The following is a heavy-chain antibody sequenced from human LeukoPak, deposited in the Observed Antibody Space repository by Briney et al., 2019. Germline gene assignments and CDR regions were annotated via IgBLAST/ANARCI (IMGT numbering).Heavy chain of an antibody. D-gene: IGHD1-26*01. J-gene: IGHJ3*02. CDR1: GGTFSSHA. V-gene: IGHV1-69*13. CDR3: ATPTSKGWWELQTDAFDI. CDR2: IILIFGTA. Sequence: SVKVSCKASGGTFSSHAINWVRQAPGQGLEWMGGIILIFGTANYAQKFQGRVTITADESTSTAYMELSSLRSEDTAMYYCATPTSKGWWELQTDAFDIWGQGTMVTVSS.